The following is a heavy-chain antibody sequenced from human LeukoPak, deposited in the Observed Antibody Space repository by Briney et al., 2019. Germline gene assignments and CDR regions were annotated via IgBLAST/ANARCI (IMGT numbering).Heavy chain of an antibody. CDR2: INPNSGGT. Sequence: ASVKVSCKASGYTFTGYYMHWVRQAPGQGLEWMGWINPNSGGTNYAQKFQGRVTMTRDTSISTAYMELRSLRFDDTAIYYCAKDWHILTGRNCFDPWGQGTLVTVSS. D-gene: IGHD3-9*01. J-gene: IGHJ5*02. CDR3: AKDWHILTGRNCFDP. V-gene: IGHV1-2*02. CDR1: GYTFTGYY.